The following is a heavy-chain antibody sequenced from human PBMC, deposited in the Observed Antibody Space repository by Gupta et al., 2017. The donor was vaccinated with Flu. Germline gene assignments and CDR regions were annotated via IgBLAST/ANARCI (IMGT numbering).Heavy chain of an antibody. D-gene: IGHD1-26*01. Sequence: GYTSSGYYMSWVRQAPGQGLEWMGWINPNSGDTNYARKFQGRVTLTRDTSITTAYLDLTSLRSDDTAVYYCARVSVLYRSNNWFDPWGQGTLVTVSS. CDR1: GYTSSGYY. CDR2: INPNSGDT. CDR3: ARVSVLYRSNNWFDP. V-gene: IGHV1-2*02. J-gene: IGHJ5*02.